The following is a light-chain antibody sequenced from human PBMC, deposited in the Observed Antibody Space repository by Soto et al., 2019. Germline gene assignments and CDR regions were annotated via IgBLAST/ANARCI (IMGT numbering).Light chain of an antibody. CDR2: AAS. Sequence: DIQMTQSPSSLSASVGDRVTITCRASQSISSYLNWYQQKPGKAPKLLIYAASSLQSRVPARFSGSGSGTDFTLTISSLQAEDFATYYCQQRYSTPPTFGQGTKVEIK. J-gene: IGKJ1*01. V-gene: IGKV1-39*01. CDR1: QSISSY. CDR3: QQRYSTPPT.